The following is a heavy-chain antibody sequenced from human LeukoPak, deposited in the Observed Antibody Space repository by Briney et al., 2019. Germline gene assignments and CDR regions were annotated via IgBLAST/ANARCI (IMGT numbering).Heavy chain of an antibody. J-gene: IGHJ4*02. CDR2: ISSSSSYI. CDR1: GFTFSSYS. Sequence: GGSLRLSCAASGFTFSSYSMNWVRQAPGKGLEWVSSISSSSSYIYYADSVKGRFTISRDNAKNSLYLQMNSLRAEDTAVYYCASDSGSYGGIDYWGQGTLVTVSS. V-gene: IGHV3-21*01. D-gene: IGHD1-26*01. CDR3: ASDSGSYGGIDY.